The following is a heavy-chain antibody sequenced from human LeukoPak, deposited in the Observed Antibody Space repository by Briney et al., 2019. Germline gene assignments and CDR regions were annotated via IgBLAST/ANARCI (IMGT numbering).Heavy chain of an antibody. CDR3: ARVKGGSGSYWPTYFDY. V-gene: IGHV4-34*01. J-gene: IGHJ4*02. D-gene: IGHD3-10*01. Sequence: SETLSLTCAVYGGSFSYYYWTWVRQSPGKGLEWIGEVTQRGSTNYNPSLEGRVAISVDTSKNQFSLKLSSVTAADTAVYYCARVKGGSGSYWPTYFDYWGQGTLVTVSS. CDR1: GGSFSYYY. CDR2: VTQRGST.